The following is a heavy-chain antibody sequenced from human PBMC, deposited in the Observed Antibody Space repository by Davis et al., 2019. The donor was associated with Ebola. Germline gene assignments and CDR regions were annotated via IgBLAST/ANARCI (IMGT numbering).Heavy chain of an antibody. V-gene: IGHV3-33*01. CDR1: GFTFSSYG. CDR2: IWYDGSNK. CDR3: ARVGSNWDYYFNY. J-gene: IGHJ4*02. Sequence: GGSLRLSCAASGFTFSSYGMHWVRQAPGKGLEWVAVIWYDGSNKYYADSVKGRFTISRHNSKNTLYLQMNSLRAEDTAVYYCARVGSNWDYYFNYWGQGTLVTVSS. D-gene: IGHD4-11*01.